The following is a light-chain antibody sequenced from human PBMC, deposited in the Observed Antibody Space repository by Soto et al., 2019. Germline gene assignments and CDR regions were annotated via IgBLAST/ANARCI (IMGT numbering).Light chain of an antibody. Sequence: EIVLMQSPGTLSLSPGERATLSCRANQPISGDYLAWYQQRPGQAPRLLIYGASSRATGIPARFSGGGSGTDFTLTISRLEPEDFATYYCQLGGFGQGTKVEIQ. CDR3: QLGG. J-gene: IGKJ1*01. CDR1: QPISGDY. V-gene: IGKV3-20*01. CDR2: GAS.